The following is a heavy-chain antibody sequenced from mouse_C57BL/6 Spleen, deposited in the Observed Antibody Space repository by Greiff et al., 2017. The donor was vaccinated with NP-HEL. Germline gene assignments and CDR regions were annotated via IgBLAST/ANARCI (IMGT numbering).Heavy chain of an antibody. CDR2: IYPGDGDT. V-gene: IGHV1-80*01. CDR1: GYAFSSYW. D-gene: IGHD2-4*01. J-gene: IGHJ4*01. CDR3: ARGGLRGAMDY. Sequence: QVQLKQSGAELVKPGASVKITCKASGYAFSSYWMNWVKQRPGKGLEWIGQIYPGDGDTNYNGKFKGKATLTADKSSSTAYMQLSSLTSEDSAVYFCARGGLRGAMDYWGQGTSVTVSS.